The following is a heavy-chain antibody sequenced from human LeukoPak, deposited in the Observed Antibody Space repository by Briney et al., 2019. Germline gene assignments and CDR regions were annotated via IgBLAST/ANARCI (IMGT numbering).Heavy chain of an antibody. Sequence: GGSLRLSCAASGFTFSSYGMNWVRQAPGKGLEWVSSISSGSSYIYYADSMKGRFTISRDNAKNSLYLQMNSLRAEDTAIYYCARVLSAVSFNWFDPWGQGIMVTVSS. V-gene: IGHV3-21*01. CDR2: ISSGSSYI. D-gene: IGHD2-8*01. J-gene: IGHJ5*02. CDR3: ARVLSAVSFNWFDP. CDR1: GFTFSSYG.